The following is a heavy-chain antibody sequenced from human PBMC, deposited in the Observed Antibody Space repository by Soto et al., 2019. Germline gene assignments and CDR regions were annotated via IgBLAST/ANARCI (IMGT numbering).Heavy chain of an antibody. Sequence: QVQLVQSGAEVKKPGSSVKVSCKASGGTFSSNAVSWVRQAPGQGLEWMGGNIPSYGRASYAQTFQGRVTITADDSRTTVYMEVKNLTSADTAVYYCARGDVIWILNHYYYGMDVWGQGTTVTVSS. CDR3: ARGDVIWILNHYYYGMDV. CDR2: NIPSYGRA. CDR1: GGTFSSNA. J-gene: IGHJ6*02. D-gene: IGHD2-15*01. V-gene: IGHV1-69*01.